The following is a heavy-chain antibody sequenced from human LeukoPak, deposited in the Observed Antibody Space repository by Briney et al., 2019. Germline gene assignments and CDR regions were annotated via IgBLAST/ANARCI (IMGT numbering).Heavy chain of an antibody. V-gene: IGHV1-69*17. Sequence: SVKVSCKASGGTFRSSAITWVRQAPGQRFEWLGQISPIFGIADYVQEFQGRVTMTTDTSTSTAYMDLRSLRSDDTAIYYCARVHGYYIGLYYFDYWGQGTLVTVSS. J-gene: IGHJ4*02. CDR1: GGTFRSSA. CDR3: ARVHGYYIGLYYFDY. CDR2: ISPIFGIA. D-gene: IGHD4-17*01.